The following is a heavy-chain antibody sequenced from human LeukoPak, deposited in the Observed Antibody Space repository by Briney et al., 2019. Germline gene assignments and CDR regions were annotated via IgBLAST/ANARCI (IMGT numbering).Heavy chain of an antibody. J-gene: IGHJ4*02. V-gene: IGHV3-7*03. D-gene: IGHD3-9*01. Sequence: GRSLRLSCAASGFMFSSYWMSWVRQAPGKGLEWVADIKEDGSEKSYVDSVKGRFTISRDNAKNSLYLQMNSLRAEDTAVYYCARGPPTTYFDWEFDYWGQGTLVTVSS. CDR3: ARGPPTTYFDWEFDY. CDR2: IKEDGSEK. CDR1: GFMFSSYW.